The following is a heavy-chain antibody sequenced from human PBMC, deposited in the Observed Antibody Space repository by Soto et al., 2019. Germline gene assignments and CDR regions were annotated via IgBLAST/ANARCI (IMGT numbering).Heavy chain of an antibody. CDR3: ARDDCSGGSCYQDNWFDP. J-gene: IGHJ5*02. V-gene: IGHV1-69*04. CDR1: GGTFSSYT. D-gene: IGHD2-15*01. Sequence: SVKVSCKASGGTFSSYTISWVRQAPGQGLEWMGRIIPILGIANYAQKFQGRVTITADKSTSTAYMELSSLRSEDTAVYYCARDDCSGGSCYQDNWFDPWGQGTLVTVSS. CDR2: IIPILGIA.